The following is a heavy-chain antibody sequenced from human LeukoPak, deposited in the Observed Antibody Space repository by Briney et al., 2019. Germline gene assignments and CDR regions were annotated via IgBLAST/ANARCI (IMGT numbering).Heavy chain of an antibody. J-gene: IGHJ4*02. CDR1: GFTFSSYG. CDR3: AKGGYDSSGYYAGLFDY. Sequence: GGSLRLSCAASGFTFSSYGMHWVRQAPGKGLEWVAVISYDGSNKYYADPVKGRFTISRDNSKNTLYLQMNSLRAEDTAVYYCAKGGYDSSGYYAGLFDYWGQGTLVTVSS. V-gene: IGHV3-30*18. D-gene: IGHD3-22*01. CDR2: ISYDGSNK.